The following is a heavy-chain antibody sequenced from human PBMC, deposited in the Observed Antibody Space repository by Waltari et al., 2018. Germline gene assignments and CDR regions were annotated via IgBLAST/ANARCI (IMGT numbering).Heavy chain of an antibody. D-gene: IGHD6-19*01. CDR2: ISYDGSNK. CDR1: GFTFSSYA. J-gene: IGHJ6*03. Sequence: QVQLVESGGGVVQPGRSLRLSCAASGFTFSSYAMHWVRQAPGKGLEWVAVISYDGSNKYYADSVKGRFTISRDNSKNTLYLQMNSLRAEDTAVYDCARVPGSGWPIYMDVWGKGTTVTVSS. V-gene: IGHV3-30-3*01. CDR3: ARVPGSGWPIYMDV.